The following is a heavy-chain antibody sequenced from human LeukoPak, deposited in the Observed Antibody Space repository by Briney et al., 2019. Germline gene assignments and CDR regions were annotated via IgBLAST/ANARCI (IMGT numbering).Heavy chain of an antibody. V-gene: IGHV1-46*01. D-gene: IGHD3-22*01. J-gene: IGHJ4*02. CDR1: GYTFTSYY. CDR3: AIEAHDSTFDY. Sequence: ASVKVSCKASGYTFTSYYMHWVRQAPGQGLEWMGTINPSGGSTSYAQKFQGRVTMTRDMSTSTVYMELSSLRSEDTAVYYCAIEAHDSTFDYWGQGTLVTVSS. CDR2: INPSGGST.